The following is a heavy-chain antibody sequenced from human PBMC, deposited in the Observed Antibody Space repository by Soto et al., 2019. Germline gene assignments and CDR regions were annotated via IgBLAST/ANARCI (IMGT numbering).Heavy chain of an antibody. Sequence: QEQLVQSGAEVKKPGASVKVCGKTSGYTFTDYDINWVRQATGQGLEWIGWMNPNSGETGYAQKFKCRVTMTRSASLNTAYLELSSLRSEDTAVYYCARVAVAARPRWYNWFDPWGHGTLVTVSS. CDR1: GYTFTDYD. CDR3: ARVAVAARPRWYNWFDP. J-gene: IGHJ5*02. D-gene: IGHD2-15*01. CDR2: MNPNSGET. V-gene: IGHV1-8*01.